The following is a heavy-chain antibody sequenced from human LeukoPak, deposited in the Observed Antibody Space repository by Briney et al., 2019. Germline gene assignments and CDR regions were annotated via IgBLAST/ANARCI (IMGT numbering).Heavy chain of an antibody. CDR2: INPNSGGT. CDR3: AREYAATVHGHYFDY. Sequence: ASVKVSCKASGYTFTGYYMHWVRQAPGQGLEWMGWINPNSGGTNYAQKFQGRVTMTRDTSISTAYMELSRLRSDGTAVYYCAREYAATVHGHYFDYWGQGTLVTVSS. CDR1: GYTFTGYY. D-gene: IGHD6-25*01. J-gene: IGHJ4*02. V-gene: IGHV1-2*02.